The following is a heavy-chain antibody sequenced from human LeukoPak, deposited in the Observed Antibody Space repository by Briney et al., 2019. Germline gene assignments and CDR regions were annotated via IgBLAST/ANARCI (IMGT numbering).Heavy chain of an antibody. CDR3: AKDSNIAVAGTVDY. V-gene: IGHV3-9*01. CDR2: ISWNSGSI. Sequence: GGSLRLSCAASGFTFSSYSMNWVRQAPGKGLEWVSGISWNSGSIGYADSVKGRFTISRDNAKNSLYLQMNSLRAEDTALYYCAKDSNIAVAGTVDYWGQGTLVTVSS. CDR1: GFTFSSYS. J-gene: IGHJ4*02. D-gene: IGHD6-19*01.